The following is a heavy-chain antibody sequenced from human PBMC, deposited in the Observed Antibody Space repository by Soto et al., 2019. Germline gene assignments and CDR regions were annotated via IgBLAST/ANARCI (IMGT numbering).Heavy chain of an antibody. V-gene: IGHV3-53*01. CDR2: IYSGGST. CDR1: GGTFSSYA. J-gene: IGHJ6*02. CDR3: ARDRNYYYGMDV. Sequence: VQLVQSGAEVKKPGSSVKVSCKASGGTFSSYAISWVRQAPGKGLEWVSVIYSGGSTYYADSVKGRFTISRDNSKNTLYLQMNSLRAEDTAVYYCARDRNYYYGMDVWGQGTTVTVSS.